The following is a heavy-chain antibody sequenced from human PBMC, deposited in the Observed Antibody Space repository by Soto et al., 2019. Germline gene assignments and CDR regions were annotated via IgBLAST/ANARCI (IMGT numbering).Heavy chain of an antibody. J-gene: IGHJ4*02. CDR1: GGTFSSYT. V-gene: IGHV1-69*02. CDR2: IIPILGIA. CDR3: ARGGDYGEKRNHLDY. D-gene: IGHD4-17*01. Sequence: GASVKVSCKASGGTFSSYTISWVRQAPGQGLEWMGRIIPILGIANYAQKFQGRVTITADKSTSTAYMELSSLRSEDTAVYYCARGGDYGEKRNHLDYWGQGTLVTVSS.